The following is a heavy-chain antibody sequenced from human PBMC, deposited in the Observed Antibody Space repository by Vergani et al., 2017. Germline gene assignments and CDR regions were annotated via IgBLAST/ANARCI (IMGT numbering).Heavy chain of an antibody. Sequence: QVQLVESGGGVVQPGGSLRLSCAASGFTFSSYGMHWVRQAPGKGLEWVAFIRYDGSNKYYADSVKGRFTISRDNSKNTLYLQMNSLRAEDTAVYYCAKDPSQRRGYSVYDSSLYWGQGTLVTVSS. CDR1: GFTFSSYG. CDR3: AKDPSQRRGYSVYDSSLY. J-gene: IGHJ4*02. CDR2: IRYDGSNK. V-gene: IGHV3-30*02. D-gene: IGHD5/OR15-5a*01.